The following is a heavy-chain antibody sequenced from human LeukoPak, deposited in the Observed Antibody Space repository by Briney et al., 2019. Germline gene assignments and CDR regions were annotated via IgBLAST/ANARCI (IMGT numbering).Heavy chain of an antibody. CDR1: GGTFSSYA. J-gene: IGHJ6*02. CDR2: IIPIFGTA. Sequence: SVKVSCKASGGTFSSYAISWVRQAPGQGLEWMGGIIPIFGTANYAQKFQGRVTITADESTSTAYMELSSLRSEDAAVYYCARAPGYYYYGMDVWGQGTTVTVSS. V-gene: IGHV1-69*13. CDR3: ARAPGYYYYGMDV.